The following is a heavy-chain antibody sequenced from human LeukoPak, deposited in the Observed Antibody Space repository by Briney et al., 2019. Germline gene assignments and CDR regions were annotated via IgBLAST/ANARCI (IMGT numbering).Heavy chain of an antibody. CDR1: GFTFSSYG. V-gene: IGHV3-30*02. CDR3: AKVMGSSGWSSY. D-gene: IGHD6-19*01. Sequence: GSLRLSCAASGFTFSSYGMHWVRQAPGKGLEWVAFIRYDGSNKYYADSVKGRFTISRDNSKNTLYLQMNSPRAEDTAVYYCAKVMGSSGWSSYWGQGTLVTVSS. CDR2: IRYDGSNK. J-gene: IGHJ4*02.